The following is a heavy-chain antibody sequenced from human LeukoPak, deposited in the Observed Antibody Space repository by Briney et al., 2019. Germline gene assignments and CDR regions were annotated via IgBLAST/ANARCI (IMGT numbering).Heavy chain of an antibody. CDR3: ARDLRLPSRSTPAVPHV. V-gene: IGHV4-34*01. J-gene: IGHJ6*04. Sequence: PSETLSLTCAVYGGSFSDYYWNWIRQSPGKGLEWIGEINHSGTTNYNPSLKSRVTISVDTSKNQFSLRLSSVTAADTAIYHCARDLRLPSRSTPAVPHVWSKGTTVTVSA. D-gene: IGHD6-19*01. CDR2: INHSGTT. CDR1: GGSFSDYY.